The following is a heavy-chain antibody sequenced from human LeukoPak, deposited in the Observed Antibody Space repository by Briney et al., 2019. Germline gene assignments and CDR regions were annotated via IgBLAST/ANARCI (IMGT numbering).Heavy chain of an antibody. V-gene: IGHV1-18*04. CDR1: GYTFTSYY. Sequence: ASVKVSCKASGYTFTSYYMHWVRQAPGQGLEWMGWISAYNGNTNYAQKLQGRVTMTTDTSTSTAYMELRSLRSDDTAVYYCARVPLSTSCWDYWGQGTLVTVSS. D-gene: IGHD2-2*01. CDR2: ISAYNGNT. J-gene: IGHJ4*02. CDR3: ARVPLSTSCWDY.